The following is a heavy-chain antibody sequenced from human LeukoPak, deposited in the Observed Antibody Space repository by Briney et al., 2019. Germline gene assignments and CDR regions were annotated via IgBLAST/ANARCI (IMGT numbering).Heavy chain of an antibody. CDR1: GYTFTSYY. D-gene: IGHD3-10*01. CDR2: INPSGGST. CDR3: ARDRYYYGSGSPSGYYFDY. Sequence: GASVKVSCKASGYTFTSYYMHWVRQAPGQGLEWMGIINPSGGSTSYAQKFQGRVTMTRDTSTSTVYMELSSLRSEDTAVYYCARDRYYYGSGSPSGYYFDYWGQGTLVTVSS. J-gene: IGHJ4*02. V-gene: IGHV1-46*01.